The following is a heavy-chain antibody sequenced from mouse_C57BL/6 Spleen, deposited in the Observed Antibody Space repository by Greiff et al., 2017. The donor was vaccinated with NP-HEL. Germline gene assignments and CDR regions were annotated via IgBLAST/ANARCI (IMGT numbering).Heavy chain of an antibody. CDR1: GYTFTSYW. CDR3: ARAIITTIVNSYFDY. CDR2: INPSSGYT. J-gene: IGHJ2*01. D-gene: IGHD1-1*01. V-gene: IGHV1-7*01. Sequence: QVQLQQSGAELAKPGASVKLSCKASGYTFTSYWMHWVKQRPGQGLEWIGYINPSSGYTKSNQKFKDKATLTADKSSSTAYMQLSSLTYEDSAVYYFARAIITTIVNSYFDYWGQGTTLTVSS.